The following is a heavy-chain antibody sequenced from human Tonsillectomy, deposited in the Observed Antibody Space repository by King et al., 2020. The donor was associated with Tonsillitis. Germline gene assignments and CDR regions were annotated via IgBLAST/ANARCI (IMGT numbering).Heavy chain of an antibody. CDR2: IYYSGRT. V-gene: IGHV4-30-4*01. J-gene: IGHJ5*02. Sequence: LQLQESGPGLVKPSQTLSLICTVSGVSINNDDYYWTWIRQPPGKGLEWIGYIYYSGRTYYNPSLKSRVTISLDTSKNQFSLKLTSVTAADTAVYFCAREPHFYHTFGPWGQGTLVTVSS. CDR3: AREPHFYHTFGP. CDR1: GVSINNDDYY. D-gene: IGHD2/OR15-2a*01.